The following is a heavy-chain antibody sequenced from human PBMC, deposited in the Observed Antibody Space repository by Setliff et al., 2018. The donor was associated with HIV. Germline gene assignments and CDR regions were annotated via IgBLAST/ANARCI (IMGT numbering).Heavy chain of an antibody. CDR2: IKSKSDGGTT. Sequence: LRLSCAASGFTFTNAWMSWVRQSPRKGLEWLARIKSKSDGGTTSYAAPVKDRFTISRDDSRNTLYLQMNSMKSDDTATYYCVGHYYDPLTGYYVWFFDVWGRGTLVTVSS. V-gene: IGHV3-15*05. CDR1: GFTFTNAW. CDR3: VGHYYDPLTGYYVWFFDV. D-gene: IGHD3-9*01. J-gene: IGHJ2*01.